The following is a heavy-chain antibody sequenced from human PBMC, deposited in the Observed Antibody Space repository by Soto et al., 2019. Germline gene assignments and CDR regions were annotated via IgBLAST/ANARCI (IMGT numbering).Heavy chain of an antibody. V-gene: IGHV3-21*01. CDR3: ARDQYYGSGSYPNWFDP. Sequence: GGSLRLSCAASGFTFSSYSMNWVRQAPGKGLEWVSSISSSSSYIYYADSVKGRFTISRDNAKNSLNLQMNSLRAEDTAVYYCARDQYYGSGSYPNWFDPWGQGTLVTVSS. J-gene: IGHJ5*02. D-gene: IGHD3-10*01. CDR2: ISSSSSYI. CDR1: GFTFSSYS.